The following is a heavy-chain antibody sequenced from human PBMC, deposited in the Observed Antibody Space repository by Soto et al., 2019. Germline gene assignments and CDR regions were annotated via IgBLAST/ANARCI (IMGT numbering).Heavy chain of an antibody. V-gene: IGHV4-59*08. CDR1: GGSISSYY. CDR3: AAFSSGYLVDGY. J-gene: IGHJ4*02. D-gene: IGHD5-12*01. CDR2: IYYSGST. Sequence: SETLSLTCTVSGGSISSYYWSWIRQPPGKGLEWIGYIYYSGSTNYNPSLKSRVTISVDTSKNQFSLKLSSVTAADTAVYYCAAFSSGYLVDGYWGQGTLVTVSS.